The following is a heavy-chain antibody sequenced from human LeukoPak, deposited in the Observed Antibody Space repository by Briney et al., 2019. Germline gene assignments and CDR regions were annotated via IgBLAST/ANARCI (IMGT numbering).Heavy chain of an antibody. CDR1: GFTFSSYW. Sequence: GGSLRLSCAASGFTFSSYWMSWVRQAPGKGLEWVSAISGSGGSTYYADSVKGRFTISRDNSKNTLYLQMNSLRAEDTAVYYCAKDGPTYCGGDCYSGFDYWGQGTLVTVSP. D-gene: IGHD2-21*01. CDR3: AKDGPTYCGGDCYSGFDY. J-gene: IGHJ4*02. CDR2: ISGSGGST. V-gene: IGHV3-23*01.